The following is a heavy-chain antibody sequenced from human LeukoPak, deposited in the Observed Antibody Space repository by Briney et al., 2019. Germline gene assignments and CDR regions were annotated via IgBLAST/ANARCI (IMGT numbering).Heavy chain of an antibody. D-gene: IGHD2-15*01. Sequence: GGSLRLSCAASGFTFSSYAMSWVRQAPGKGLECVSVIYSGGSTKYADSVKGRFTISRHNSENTLYLQLSSLRAEDTAVYYCAKVVSGGGNYVMDVWGQGTTVTVSS. CDR2: IYSGGST. CDR1: GFTFSSYA. V-gene: IGHV3-23*03. CDR3: AKVVSGGGNYVMDV. J-gene: IGHJ6*02.